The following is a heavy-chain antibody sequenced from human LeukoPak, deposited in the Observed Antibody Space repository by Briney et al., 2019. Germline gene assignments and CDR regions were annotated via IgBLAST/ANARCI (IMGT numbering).Heavy chain of an antibody. CDR3: ARDSETTVMAL. D-gene: IGHD4-11*01. CDR2: INPSGGST. V-gene: IGHV1-46*01. Sequence: ASVKLSCKACGYTFTSYYMHWVRQVPGQGLEWMGIINPSGGSTSYAQKFQGRVTMTRDTSTSTVYMELSSLRSEDTAVYYCARDSETTVMALWGQGTLVTVSS. CDR1: GYTFTSYY. J-gene: IGHJ4*02.